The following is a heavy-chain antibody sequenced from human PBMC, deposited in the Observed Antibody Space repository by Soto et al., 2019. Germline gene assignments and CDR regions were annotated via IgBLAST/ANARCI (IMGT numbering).Heavy chain of an antibody. CDR3: ARGDPSSSWRDYYYYGMDV. V-gene: IGHV3-30-3*01. D-gene: IGHD6-13*01. J-gene: IGHJ6*02. CDR2: ISYDGSNK. Sequence: ESGGGVVQPGRSLRLSCAASGFTFSSYAMHWVRQAPGKGLEWVAVISYDGSNKYYADSVKGRFTISRDNSKNTLYLQMNSLRAEDTAVYYCARGDPSSSWRDYYYYGMDVWGQGTTVTVSS. CDR1: GFTFSSYA.